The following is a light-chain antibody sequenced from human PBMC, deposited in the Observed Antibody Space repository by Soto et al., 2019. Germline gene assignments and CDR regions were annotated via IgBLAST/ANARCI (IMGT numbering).Light chain of an antibody. V-gene: IGKV3-15*01. CDR1: QSVSDK. CDR3: QQYNNWPPTWT. CDR2: GAS. J-gene: IGKJ1*01. Sequence: IVMTQSPATLSVSPGERATLSCRASQSVSDKSNWYQQKPGQAPMLLIFGASTRATGIPARFSGSGSGTEFTLTITSMQSEDFAVYYCQQYNNWPPTWTFGQGTKVDIK.